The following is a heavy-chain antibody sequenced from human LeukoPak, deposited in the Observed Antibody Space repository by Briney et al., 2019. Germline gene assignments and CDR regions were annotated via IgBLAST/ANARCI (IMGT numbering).Heavy chain of an antibody. CDR3: AKGDGYNYDNWFDP. D-gene: IGHD5-24*01. J-gene: IGHJ5*02. Sequence: PGGSLRLSCAVSGFTFSGYALSWVRQAPGKGLQWVSSVSDSGGSTYYADSVKGRFTISRDNSKNTLYLQMNSLRAEDTAVYYCAKGDGYNYDNWFDPWGQGTLVTVSS. CDR2: VSDSGGST. V-gene: IGHV3-23*01. CDR1: GFTFSGYA.